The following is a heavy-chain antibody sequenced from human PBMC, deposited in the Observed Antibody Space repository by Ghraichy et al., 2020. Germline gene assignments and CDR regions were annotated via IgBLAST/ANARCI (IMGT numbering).Heavy chain of an antibody. D-gene: IGHD2/OR15-2a*01. CDR3: AKFEGWDVREYYFQF. CDR1: GFTFGDYA. Sequence: GESLNISCAASGFTFGDYAMGWVRQAPGKGLEWVSSIFGGGSGAVYADSVKGRFTISRDNSKNTLFLQMNYLRDEDTALYYCAKFEGWDVREYYFQFWGQGTLVTVSS. J-gene: IGHJ4*02. CDR2: IFGGGSGA. V-gene: IGHV3-23*01.